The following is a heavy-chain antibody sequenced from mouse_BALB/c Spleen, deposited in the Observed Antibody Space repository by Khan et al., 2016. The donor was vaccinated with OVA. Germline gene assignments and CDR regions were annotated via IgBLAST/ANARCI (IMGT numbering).Heavy chain of an antibody. V-gene: IGHV5-6-4*01. CDR2: ISSGGSYT. CDR1: GFSFSSYS. Sequence: EVQGVESGGGLVRPGGSLKLSCAASGFSFSSYSMSWVRQTPEKRLEWVATISSGGSYTYYPDSVKGRFTISRDNAKNTLYLQMSSLKSEDTAMYYCTRHRGYYGSKPYFDYWGQGTTLTVSS. CDR3: TRHRGYYGSKPYFDY. D-gene: IGHD1-1*01. J-gene: IGHJ2*01.